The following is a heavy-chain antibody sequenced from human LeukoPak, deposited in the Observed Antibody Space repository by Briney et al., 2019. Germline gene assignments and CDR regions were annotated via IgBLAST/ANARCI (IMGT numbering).Heavy chain of an antibody. Sequence: KPSETLSLTCTVSGGSINGYYWSWIRQPPGKGLEWLGCISYSGNTNYNPSLKSRVSMSVDTSNNQFSLKLTSVTAADTAVYSCTRDRLGAQYGAKFSNYFDYWGHGILVTVSS. CDR2: ISYSGNT. J-gene: IGHJ4*01. D-gene: IGHD4-17*01. CDR1: GGSINGYY. CDR3: TRDRLGAQYGAKFSNYFDY. V-gene: IGHV4-59*01.